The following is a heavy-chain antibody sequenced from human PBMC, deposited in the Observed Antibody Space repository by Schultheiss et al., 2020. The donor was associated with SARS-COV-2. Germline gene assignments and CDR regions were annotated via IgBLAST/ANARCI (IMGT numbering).Heavy chain of an antibody. Sequence: GGSLRLSCAASGFTFSSYGMHWVRQAPGKGLEWVAVIWYDGSNKYYADSVKGRFTISRDNSKNTLYLQMNSLRAEDTAVYYCANQATLAVAGAYYYYYGMDVWGQGTTVTVSS. J-gene: IGHJ6*02. V-gene: IGHV3-33*06. CDR2: IWYDGSNK. CDR1: GFTFSSYG. D-gene: IGHD6-19*01. CDR3: ANQATLAVAGAYYYYYGMDV.